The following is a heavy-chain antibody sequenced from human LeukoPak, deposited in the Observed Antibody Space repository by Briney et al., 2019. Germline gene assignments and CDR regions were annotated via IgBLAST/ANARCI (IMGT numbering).Heavy chain of an antibody. CDR2: ISAYNGNT. V-gene: IGHV1-18*01. CDR3: ARDLVVVVPAARYYYYGMDV. D-gene: IGHD2-2*01. CDR1: GYTFTSYG. Sequence: GASVTVSCRASGYTFTSYGISWVRQAPGQGLEWMGWISAYNGNTNYAQKLQGRVTMTTDTSTSTAYMELRSLRSDDTAVYYCARDLVVVVPAARYYYYGMDVWGQGTTVTVSS. J-gene: IGHJ6*02.